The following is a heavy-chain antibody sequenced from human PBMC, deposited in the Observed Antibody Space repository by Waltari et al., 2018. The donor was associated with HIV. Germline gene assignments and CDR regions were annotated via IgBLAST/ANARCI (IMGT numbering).Heavy chain of an antibody. V-gene: IGHV3-21*02. J-gene: IGHJ4*02. CDR2: SSRGSSFS. Sequence: ELVESGGGLFKPGQSLRLSCNASGIAFDLFTRAWVRQAPGRGWEWVSSSSRGSSFSYYSDSFKGRISISRDNAKKSLFLQMNSLTADDTGLYFCVGDRTSLTTGDFDSWGQGVPVIVSS. D-gene: IGHD1-1*01. CDR3: VGDRTSLTTGDFDS. CDR1: GIAFDLFT.